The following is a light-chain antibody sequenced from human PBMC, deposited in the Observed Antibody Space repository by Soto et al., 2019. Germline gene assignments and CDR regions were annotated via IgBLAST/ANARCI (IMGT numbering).Light chain of an antibody. J-gene: IGKJ2*01. CDR3: QQRSNWPLSYT. CDR1: QSVSSY. Sequence: EIVLTQSPATLSLSPGERATLSCRASQSVSSYLAWYQQKPGQAPRLLIYDASNRATGIPARFSGSGSGTDFTLTISSLEPEDFAVYYCQQRSNWPLSYTFGQGTKLKIK. CDR2: DAS. V-gene: IGKV3-11*01.